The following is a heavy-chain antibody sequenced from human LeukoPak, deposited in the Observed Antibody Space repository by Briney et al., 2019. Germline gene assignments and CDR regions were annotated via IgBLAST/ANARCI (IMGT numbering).Heavy chain of an antibody. V-gene: IGHV4-30-4*08. CDR1: GGSISSGDYY. CDR2: IYYSGST. D-gene: IGHD1-7*01. CDR3: ARGNWNYDFGY. Sequence: PSETLSLTCTVSGGSISSGDYYWSWIRQPPGKGLEWIGYIYYSGSTYYNPSLKSRVTISVDTSKNQFSLKLSSVTAADTAVYYCARGNWNYDFGYWGQGTLVTVSS. J-gene: IGHJ4*02.